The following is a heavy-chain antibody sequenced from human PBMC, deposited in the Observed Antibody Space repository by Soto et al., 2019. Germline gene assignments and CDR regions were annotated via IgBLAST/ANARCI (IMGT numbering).Heavy chain of an antibody. V-gene: IGHV1-69*12. D-gene: IGHD5-18*01. CDR2: IIPIFGTA. CDR3: ARNVGRGYSYGPKGSPHNWFDP. Sequence: QVQLVQSGAEVKKPGSSVKVSCKASGGTFSSYAISWVRQAPGQGLEWMGGIIPIFGTANYAQKFQGRVTITADESTSKAYMELSSLRSEDTAVYYCARNVGRGYSYGPKGSPHNWFDPWGQGTLVTVSS. J-gene: IGHJ5*02. CDR1: GGTFSSYA.